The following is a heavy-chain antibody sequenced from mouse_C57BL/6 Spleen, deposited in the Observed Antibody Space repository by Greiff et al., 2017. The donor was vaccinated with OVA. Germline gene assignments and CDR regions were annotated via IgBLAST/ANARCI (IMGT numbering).Heavy chain of an antibody. Sequence: EVQLQQSGPELVKPGASVKISCKASGYTFTDYYMNWVKQSHGKSLEWIGDINPNNGGTSYNQKFKGKATLTVDKSSSTAYMELRSLTSEDSAVYYCARGYGEDYWGQGTTLTVSS. D-gene: IGHD1-1*01. CDR3: ARGYGEDY. J-gene: IGHJ2*01. CDR2: INPNNGGT. V-gene: IGHV1-26*01. CDR1: GYTFTDYY.